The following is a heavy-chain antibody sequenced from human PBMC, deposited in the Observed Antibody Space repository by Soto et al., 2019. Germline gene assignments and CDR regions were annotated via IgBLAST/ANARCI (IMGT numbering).Heavy chain of an antibody. J-gene: IGHJ6*02. V-gene: IGHV3-30*03. CDR1: GFTFSDYG. CDR2: ISHDGTNK. CDR3: ARKSPAYYYFYGMGV. Sequence: LRLSCAASGFTFSDYGMHWVLQAPGKGLEWVAVISHDGTNKYYADSVKGRFTISRDNSKNTLYLQMSSLRAEDAALYYCARKSPAYYYFYGMGVWGQGTTVTVSS.